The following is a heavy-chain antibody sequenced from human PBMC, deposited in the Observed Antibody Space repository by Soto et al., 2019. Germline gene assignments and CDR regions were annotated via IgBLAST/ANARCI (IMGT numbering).Heavy chain of an antibody. V-gene: IGHV1-3*01. J-gene: IGHJ5*02. CDR2: INAGNGNT. Sequence: QVQLVQSGAEVKKPGASVKVSCKASGYTFTSYAMHWVRQAPGQRLEWMGWINAGNGNTKYSQKFQGRVTITRDTSASTAYMELSSRRSYDTAVYYCARDQDEYGNWFDPWGQGPLVTDCS. CDR3: ARDQDEYGNWFDP. D-gene: IGHD6-6*01. CDR1: GYTFTSYA.